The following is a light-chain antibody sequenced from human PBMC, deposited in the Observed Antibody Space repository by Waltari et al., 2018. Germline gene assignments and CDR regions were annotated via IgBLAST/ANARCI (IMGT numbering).Light chain of an antibody. V-gene: IGKV1-39*01. CDR3: QQTYRTPRT. J-gene: IGKJ1*01. CDR2: GAT. Sequence: DIQMTHSPSSLPASVGDRVTISCRASQRISSYLNWYQQKPGKAPRLLIYGATSLQSGVPSRFSGSGSGTDFTLTISSLQPEDFATYYCQQTYRTPRTFGQGTKVDI. CDR1: QRISSY.